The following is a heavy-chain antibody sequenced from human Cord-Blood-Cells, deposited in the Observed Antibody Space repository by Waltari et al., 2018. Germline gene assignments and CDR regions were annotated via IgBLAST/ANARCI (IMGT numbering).Heavy chain of an antibody. CDR2: INPNRGGT. D-gene: IGHD2-2*01. CDR3: AGCSSTSCYVAFDI. J-gene: IGHJ3*02. V-gene: IGHV1-2*06. Sequence: QVQLVQSGAEVKKPGASVKVSCKASGYTFTGYYMPWVRQAPGQGLEWMGRINPNRGGTNSAQKFEGRVTMTRDTSISTAYMELSRLRSDDTTVYYCAGCSSTSCYVAFDIWGQGTMVTVSS. CDR1: GYTFTGYY.